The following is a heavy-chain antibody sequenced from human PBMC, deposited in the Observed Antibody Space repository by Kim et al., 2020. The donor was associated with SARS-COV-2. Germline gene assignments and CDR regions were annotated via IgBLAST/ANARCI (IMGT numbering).Heavy chain of an antibody. J-gene: IGHJ4*02. CDR1: GGSFSGYY. Sequence: SETLSLTCAVYGGSFSGYYWSWIRQPPGKGLEWIGEINHSGSTNYNPSLKSRVTISVDTSKNQFSLKLSSVTAADTAVYYCARECYGSGSYRTLYYFDYWGQGTLVTVSS. V-gene: IGHV4-34*01. CDR3: ARECYGSGSYRTLYYFDY. CDR2: INHSGST. D-gene: IGHD3-10*01.